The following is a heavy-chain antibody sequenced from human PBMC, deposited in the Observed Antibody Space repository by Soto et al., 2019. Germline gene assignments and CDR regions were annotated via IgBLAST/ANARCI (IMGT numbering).Heavy chain of an antibody. CDR2: IIPIFGTA. J-gene: IGHJ4*02. CDR3: ARSDCSSTSCYTGEFDY. D-gene: IGHD2-2*02. Sequence: GASVKVSCKASGGTFSSYAISWVRQAPGQGLEWMGGIIPIFGTANYAQKFQGRVTITADESTSTAYMELSSLRSEDTAVYYCARSDCSSTSCYTGEFDYWGQGTLVTVSS. CDR1: GGTFSSYA. V-gene: IGHV1-69*13.